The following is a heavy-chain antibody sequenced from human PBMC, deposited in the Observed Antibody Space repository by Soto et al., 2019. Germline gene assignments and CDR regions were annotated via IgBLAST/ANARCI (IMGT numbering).Heavy chain of an antibody. J-gene: IGHJ4*02. Sequence: GRSLRLSCAASGFTFSSYAMSWVRQAPGKGLEWVSAISGSGGSTYYADSVKGRFTISRDNSKNTLYLQMNSLRAEDTAVYYCAKDPTFGGVIAYSVFDYWGQGTLVTVSS. CDR1: GFTFSSYA. CDR3: AKDPTFGGVIAYSVFDY. V-gene: IGHV3-23*01. CDR2: ISGSGGST. D-gene: IGHD3-16*02.